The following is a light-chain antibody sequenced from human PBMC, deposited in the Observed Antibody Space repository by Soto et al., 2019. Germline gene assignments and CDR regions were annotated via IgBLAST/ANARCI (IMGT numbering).Light chain of an antibody. J-gene: IGKJ4*01. Sequence: DIQMTQSPSSLSASVGDRITITCQASQDISKYLNWYQHKPGKAPKLLIYDASNFETGVPSRFSGSGSGTEFTFTISSLQPEDIATYYCQQYDNLPLTFGGGTEVEIK. V-gene: IGKV1-33*01. CDR1: QDISKY. CDR3: QQYDNLPLT. CDR2: DAS.